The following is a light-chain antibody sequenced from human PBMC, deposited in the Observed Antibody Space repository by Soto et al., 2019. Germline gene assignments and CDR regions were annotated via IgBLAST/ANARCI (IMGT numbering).Light chain of an antibody. J-gene: IGLJ2*01. CDR2: VGTGGIVG. CDR1: SGYSNYK. Sequence: QPVLTQPPSASASLGASVTLTCTLSSGYSNYKVDWYQQRPGKGPRFVMRVGTGGIVGSKGDGIPDRFSVLGSGLNRYLTIKNIQEEDESDYHCGADHGSGSNFVRGVFGGGTKLTVL. CDR3: GADHGSGSNFVRGV. V-gene: IGLV9-49*01.